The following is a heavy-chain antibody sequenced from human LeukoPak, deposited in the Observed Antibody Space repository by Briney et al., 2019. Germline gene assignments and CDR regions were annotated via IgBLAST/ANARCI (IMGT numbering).Heavy chain of an antibody. V-gene: IGHV1-69*06. CDR1: GGTFSSYA. CDR2: IIPIFGTA. J-gene: IGHJ6*03. Sequence: ASVKASCKASGGTFSSYAISWVRQAPGQGLEWMGGIIPIFGTANYAQKFQGRVTITADKSTSTAYMELSSLRSEDTAVYYCARAPQRAATIYYYYMDVWGKGTTVTVSS. D-gene: IGHD5-12*01. CDR3: ARAPQRAATIYYYYMDV.